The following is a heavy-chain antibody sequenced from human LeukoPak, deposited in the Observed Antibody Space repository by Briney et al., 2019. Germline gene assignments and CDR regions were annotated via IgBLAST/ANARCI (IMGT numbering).Heavy chain of an antibody. V-gene: IGHV3-23*01. D-gene: IGHD3-3*01. CDR2: VTISGDNT. Sequence: GGSLRLSCAASGFTFSNFGMSWVRQAPEKGLEWVSSVTISGDNTYYAESVKGRFTISRDNSKGTLYLLMSSLRVDDTAVYYCARGRGRNPSGYYYYTDVWGKGTTVTISS. CDR3: ARGRGRNPSGYYYYTDV. J-gene: IGHJ6*04. CDR1: GFTFSNFG.